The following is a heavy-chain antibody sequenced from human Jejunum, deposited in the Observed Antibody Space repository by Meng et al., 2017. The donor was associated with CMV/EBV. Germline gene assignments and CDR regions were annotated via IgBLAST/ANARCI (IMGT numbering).Heavy chain of an antibody. V-gene: IGHV3-23*01. CDR3: AKHPSGLWSGYKS. CDR2: ISGSGGST. D-gene: IGHD3-3*01. Sequence: CVASGFTFTSYAMSWVRQAPGKGLEWVSLISGSGGSTYYADSVKGRFTISRDNSKNTLYLQMNSLRAEDTAVYYCAKHPSGLWSGYKSWGQGTLVTVSS. CDR1: GFTFTSYA. J-gene: IGHJ4*02.